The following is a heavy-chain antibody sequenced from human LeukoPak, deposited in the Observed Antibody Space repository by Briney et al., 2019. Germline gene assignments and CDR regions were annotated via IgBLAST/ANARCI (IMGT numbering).Heavy chain of an antibody. CDR3: ARTTMVRGTYYMDV. CDR1: GGSISSNGYY. V-gene: IGHV4-61*08. CDR2: IYYSGYT. D-gene: IGHD3-10*01. J-gene: IGHJ6*03. Sequence: SETLSLTCTVSGGSISSNGYYWSWIRQPPRRGVEWSGCIYYSGYTNYNSSLKSRVTISVDTSKNQSSLKLSSVTAAHTAVYYCARTTMVRGTYYMDVWGKGTTVTVSS.